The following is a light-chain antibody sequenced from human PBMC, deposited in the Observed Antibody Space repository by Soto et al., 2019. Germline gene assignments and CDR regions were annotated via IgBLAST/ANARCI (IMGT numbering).Light chain of an antibody. CDR2: GVS. CDR3: QQYNNWPHT. CDR1: QSVSSK. J-gene: IGKJ2*01. V-gene: IGKV3-15*01. Sequence: EIVMTQSPATLSVSPGEIATLSFRASQSVSSKLAWFQQKPGQAPSLLIYGVSTRATGVPVRFSGSGSGTEFTLTINSLQSEDFAVYYCQQYNNWPHTFGQGTKVDIK.